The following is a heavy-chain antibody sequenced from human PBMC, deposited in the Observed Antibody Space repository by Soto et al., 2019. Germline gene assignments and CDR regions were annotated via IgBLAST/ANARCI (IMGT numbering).Heavy chain of an antibody. D-gene: IGHD6-6*01. CDR3: ARDPSIAADYYFQY. J-gene: IGHJ4*02. V-gene: IGHV3-30*04. Sequence: QVQLVESGGGVVQPGGSLRLSCAASGFSFSTYAMHWVRQAPDKGLEWVAVISYDGRNLYYADSVRGRFTISRDNNKDTLYLQMISLREEDTAVYYCARDPSIAADYYFQYWGQGTLVTVSS. CDR1: GFSFSTYA. CDR2: ISYDGRNL.